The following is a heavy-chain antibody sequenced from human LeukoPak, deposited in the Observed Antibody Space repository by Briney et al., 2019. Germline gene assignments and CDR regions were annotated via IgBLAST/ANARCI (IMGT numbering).Heavy chain of an antibody. J-gene: IGHJ4*02. V-gene: IGHV4-30-4*01. CDR2: IYYSGST. D-gene: IGHD3-10*01. CDR1: GASISSGDYY. Sequence: PSQTLSLTCTVSGASISSGDYYWSWIRQPPGKGLEWIVYIYYSGSTYYNPSLESRVAISVDTSQNQFSLKLSSVTAADTAVYYCARAPSGYYGSGSYYGRYYFDYWGQGTLVTVSS. CDR3: ARAPSGYYGSGSYYGRYYFDY.